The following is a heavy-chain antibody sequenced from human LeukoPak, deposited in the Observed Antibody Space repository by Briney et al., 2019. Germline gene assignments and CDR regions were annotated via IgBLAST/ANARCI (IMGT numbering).Heavy chain of an antibody. V-gene: IGHV4-34*01. D-gene: IGHD6-6*01. CDR2: INHSGST. CDR3: ATQVGAARTYFDY. Sequence: KSSETLSLTCAVYGGSFSGYYWSWIRQPPGKGLEWIGEINHSGSTNYNPSLKSRVTISVDTSKNQFSLNLNSVTAADTAVYYCATQVGAARTYFDYWGQGTLVTVSS. J-gene: IGHJ4*02. CDR1: GGSFSGYY.